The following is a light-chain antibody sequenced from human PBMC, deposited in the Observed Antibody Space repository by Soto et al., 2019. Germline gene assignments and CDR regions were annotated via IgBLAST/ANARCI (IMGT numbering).Light chain of an antibody. V-gene: IGKV1-39*01. Sequence: DIQMTQSPSSLSASVGDRVTITCRASQTISSYLNWYQQTPGRAPKLLIYAASSLQGGVPSRFSGSGSGTDFTLTISSLQPEEVATFYCQQTYSTPSTWTFGQGTKV. CDR2: AAS. J-gene: IGKJ1*01. CDR1: QTISSY. CDR3: QQTYSTPSTWT.